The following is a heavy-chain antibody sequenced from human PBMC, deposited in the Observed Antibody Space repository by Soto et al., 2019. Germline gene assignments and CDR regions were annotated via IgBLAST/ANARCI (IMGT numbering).Heavy chain of an antibody. Sequence: GGSLRLSCPTSGFPFSDYYMSWIRQAPGKGLEWLSHISPKSTYRNYADSVKGRFTISRDNTKSSLFLQMNSLGVEDTAVYYCVRGGGGGLFEHWGQGVLVTVSS. J-gene: IGHJ4*02. CDR2: ISPKSTYR. D-gene: IGHD2-21*01. V-gene: IGHV3-11*06. CDR1: GFPFSDYY. CDR3: VRGGGGGLFEH.